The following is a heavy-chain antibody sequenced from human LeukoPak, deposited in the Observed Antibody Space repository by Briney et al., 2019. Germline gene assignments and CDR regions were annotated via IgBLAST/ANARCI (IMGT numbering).Heavy chain of an antibody. V-gene: IGHV4-34*01. CDR3: ARSGRYFDWFPLDY. D-gene: IGHD3-9*01. CDR1: GGSFSGYY. J-gene: IGHJ4*02. Sequence: KPSETLSLTCAVYGGSFSGYYWSWIRQPPGKGLEWIGEINHSGSTNYNPSLKSRVTISVDTSKNQFSLKLSSVTAADTAVYYCARSGRYFDWFPLDYWGQGTLVTVSS. CDR2: INHSGST.